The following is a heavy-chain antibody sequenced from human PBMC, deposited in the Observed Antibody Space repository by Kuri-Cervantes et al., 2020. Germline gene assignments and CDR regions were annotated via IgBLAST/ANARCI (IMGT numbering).Heavy chain of an antibody. CDR1: GYTFTSYG. CDR2: ISAYNGNT. J-gene: IGHJ4*02. Sequence: ASVKVSCKASGYTFTSYGISWVRQAPGQGLEWMGWISAYNGNTNYAQKLQGRVTMTTDTSTSTAYMELRSLRSDDTAVYYCARDYYDSSGPQVPHYFDYGGQGTLVTVSS. CDR3: ARDYYDSSGPQVPHYFDY. D-gene: IGHD3-22*01. V-gene: IGHV1-18*01.